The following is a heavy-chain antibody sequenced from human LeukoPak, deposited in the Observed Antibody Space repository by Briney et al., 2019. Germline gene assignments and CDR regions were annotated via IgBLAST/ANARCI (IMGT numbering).Heavy chain of an antibody. Sequence: PGGSLRLSCAASGFTFDDYGMSWVRQAPGKGLEWVSGINWNGGSTGYADSVKGRFTISRDNAKNSLYLQINSLRAEDTALYYCARVPIAPAAALCMDVWGKGTTVTVSS. V-gene: IGHV3-20*04. CDR3: ARVPIAPAAALCMDV. D-gene: IGHD6-13*01. CDR2: INWNGGST. J-gene: IGHJ6*03. CDR1: GFTFDDYG.